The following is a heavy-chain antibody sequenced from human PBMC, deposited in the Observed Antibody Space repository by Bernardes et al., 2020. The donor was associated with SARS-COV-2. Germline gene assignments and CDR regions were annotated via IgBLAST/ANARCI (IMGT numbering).Heavy chain of an antibody. CDR1: GFTFRSYW. CDR3: ARGAYSLNKSGPRSVFDI. Sequence: GWSLIPSCAVSGFTFRSYWMHWIRQAPGKGLVWVSRINGDGTSTSYADSVKGRFTISRDNAKNTLNLQMNSLSAEDTAVYYCARGAYSLNKSGPRSVFDIWGQATMVTVSS. J-gene: IGHJ3*02. V-gene: IGHV3-74*01. CDR2: INGDGTST. D-gene: IGHD1-26*01.